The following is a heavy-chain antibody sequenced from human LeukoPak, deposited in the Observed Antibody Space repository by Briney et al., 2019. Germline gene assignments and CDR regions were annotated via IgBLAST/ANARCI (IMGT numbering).Heavy chain of an antibody. CDR1: GFVFTIYT. CDR2: ISGSGNGFSI. CDR3: AKNDDSSGYPDYFDY. Sequence: GGSLRLSCSASGFVFTIYTMYWVRQAPGKGPEYVSTISGSGNGFSIYYADSVKGRFTISRDDSKNTLYLQMNSLRAEDTAVYYCAKNDDSSGYPDYFDYWGQGTLVTVSS. V-gene: IGHV3-64*04. J-gene: IGHJ4*02. D-gene: IGHD3-22*01.